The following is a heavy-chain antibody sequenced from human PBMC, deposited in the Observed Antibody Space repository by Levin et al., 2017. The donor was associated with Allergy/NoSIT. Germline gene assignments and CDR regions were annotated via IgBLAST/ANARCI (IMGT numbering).Heavy chain of an antibody. CDR2: IIPIFGTA. D-gene: IGHD6-13*01. V-gene: IGHV1-69*01. Sequence: KISCKASGGTFSSYAISWVRQAPGQGLEWMGGIIPIFGTANYAQKFQGRVTITADESTSTAYMELSSLRSEDTAVYYCASGDSRYSSSWYPYLDYWGQGTLVTVSS. CDR1: GGTFSSYA. J-gene: IGHJ4*02. CDR3: ASGDSRYSSSWYPYLDY.